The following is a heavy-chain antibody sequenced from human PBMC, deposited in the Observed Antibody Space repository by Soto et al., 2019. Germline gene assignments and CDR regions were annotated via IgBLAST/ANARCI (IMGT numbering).Heavy chain of an antibody. D-gene: IGHD6-19*01. CDR3: AREDPGGSGWYNWFDP. V-gene: IGHV1-3*04. CDR2: INIDNGNP. J-gene: IGHJ5*02. Sequence: ASVKVSCKASGYTFTTYAMHWVRQAPGQRLEWMGWINIDNGNPKYSQKFQGRVTLTRDTSASTAYMELSSLTSEDTAVYYCAREDPGGSGWYNWFDPWGQGTLVTVSS. CDR1: GYTFTTYA.